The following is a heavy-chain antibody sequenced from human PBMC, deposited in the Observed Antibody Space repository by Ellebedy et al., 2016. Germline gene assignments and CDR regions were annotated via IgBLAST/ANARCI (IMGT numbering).Heavy chain of an antibody. J-gene: IGHJ3*02. D-gene: IGHD6-19*01. CDR1: GFTFDDYA. CDR2: ISWNSGSI. Sequence: GGSLRLSCAASGFTFDDYAMHWVRQAPGKGMEWVSGISWNSGSIGYADSVKGRFTISRDNAKNSLYLQMNSLRAEDTALYYCAKELKASGYSSGWYRDAFDIWGQGTMVTVSS. V-gene: IGHV3-9*01. CDR3: AKELKASGYSSGWYRDAFDI.